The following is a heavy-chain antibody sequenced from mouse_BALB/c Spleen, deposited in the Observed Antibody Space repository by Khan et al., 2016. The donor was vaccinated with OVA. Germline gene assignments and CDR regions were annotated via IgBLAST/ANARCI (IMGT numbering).Heavy chain of an antibody. CDR1: GYTFTSYW. Sequence: QVQLKQSGVELVKAGASVKMSCKASGYTFTSYWMHWVKQRLGQGLEWFAETNPTNGRTYYTEKFKSKATLTVDKSSSTAYMLLSGPTFEDSAGYYWARNKKIGTTYFDYWGQGTTLTVSS. V-gene: IGHV1S81*02. J-gene: IGHJ2*01. D-gene: IGHD2-5*01. CDR2: TNPTNGRT. CDR3: ARNKKIGTTYFDY.